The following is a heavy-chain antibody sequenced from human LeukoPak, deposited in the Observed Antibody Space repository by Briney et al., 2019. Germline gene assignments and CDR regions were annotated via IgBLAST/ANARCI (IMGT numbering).Heavy chain of an antibody. J-gene: IGHJ6*02. D-gene: IGHD3-3*01. CDR1: GGTFSSYA. Sequence: SCKASGGTFSSYAMHWVRQAPGKGLEWVAVISYDGSNKYYADSVKGRFTISRDNSKNTLYLQMNSLGAEDTAVYYCARVITIFGVVLTYGMDVWGQGTTVTVSS. CDR2: ISYDGSNK. CDR3: ARVITIFGVVLTYGMDV. V-gene: IGHV3-30-3*01.